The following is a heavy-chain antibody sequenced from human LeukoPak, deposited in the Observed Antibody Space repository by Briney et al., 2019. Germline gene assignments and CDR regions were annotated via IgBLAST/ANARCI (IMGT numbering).Heavy chain of an antibody. Sequence: PGGSLRLSCAASGFTFTSYVMHWVRQAPGKGLEWVAVISYDGANKYYADSVKGRFTISRDNSKNTLYLQMNSLRAEDAAVYYCAREGINYYDSSGYYYEDGYWGQGTLVTVSS. CDR3: AREGINYYDSSGYYYEDGY. D-gene: IGHD3-22*01. CDR1: GFTFTSYV. J-gene: IGHJ4*02. V-gene: IGHV3-30-3*01. CDR2: ISYDGANK.